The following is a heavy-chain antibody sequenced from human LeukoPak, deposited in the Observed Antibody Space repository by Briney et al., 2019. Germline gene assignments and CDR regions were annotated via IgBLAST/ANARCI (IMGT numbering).Heavy chain of an antibody. CDR2: ISGSGGST. J-gene: IGHJ3*02. CDR3: TNAALMLGTAEASAI. V-gene: IGHV3-23*01. CDR1: GFTFSSYA. D-gene: IGHD3-10*02. Sequence: PGGSLRLSCAASGFTFSSYAMCSVRQAPGKGLEWVSAISGSGGSTYYADSVNGRFTISRAHSKNTMYLQLKSMRVEYKAVYYCTNAALMLGTAEASAIWGQGTMVTAS.